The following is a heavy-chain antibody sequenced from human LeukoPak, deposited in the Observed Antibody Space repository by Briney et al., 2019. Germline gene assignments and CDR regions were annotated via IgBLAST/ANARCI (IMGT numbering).Heavy chain of an antibody. CDR2: IIPILGIA. CDR1: GGTFSSYA. J-gene: IGHJ4*02. V-gene: IGHV1-69*04. Sequence: SVKVSCKASGGTFSSYAISWVRQAPGQGLEWMGRIIPILGIANYAQKFQGRVTITADKSTSTAYMELSSLRSEDTAVYYCARVVGSRYSGYWGQGTLVTVSS. CDR3: ARVVGSRYSGY. D-gene: IGHD1-14*01.